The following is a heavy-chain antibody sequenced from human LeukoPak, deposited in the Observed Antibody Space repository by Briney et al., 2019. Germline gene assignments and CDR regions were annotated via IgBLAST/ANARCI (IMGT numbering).Heavy chain of an antibody. V-gene: IGHV4-59*04. CDR3: AKDILTGYGSLWR. J-gene: IGHJ4*02. CDR2: IYYSGST. CDR1: GGSISSYY. Sequence: PSETLSLTCTVSGGSISSYYWSWIRQPPGKGLEWIGYIYYSGSTYYNPSLKSRVTISVDTSKNQFSLKLSSVTAADTAVYYCAKDILTGYGSLWRWGQGTLVTVSS. D-gene: IGHD3-9*01.